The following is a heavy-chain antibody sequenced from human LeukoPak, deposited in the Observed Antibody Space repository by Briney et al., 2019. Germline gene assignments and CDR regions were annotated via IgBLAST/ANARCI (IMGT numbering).Heavy chain of an antibody. CDR3: VKSNWD. J-gene: IGHJ4*02. Sequence: PGGSLRLSCSASGFTFSSHYMYWVRQAPGQGLEYIATISSNGDRTNYADSMKGRLAISRDNSKNTLYLQMSSVRAEDTAVYYCVKSNWDWGQGTLVTVSS. CDR1: GFTFSSHY. V-gene: IGHV3-64D*06. CDR2: ISSNGDRT. D-gene: IGHD7-27*01.